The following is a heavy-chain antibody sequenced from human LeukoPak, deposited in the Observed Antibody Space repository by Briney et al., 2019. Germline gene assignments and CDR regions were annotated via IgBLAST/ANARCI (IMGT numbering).Heavy chain of an antibody. CDR1: GYTFTSYA. D-gene: IGHD5-12*01. CDR3: AIWGYSGYGNGEFDY. J-gene: IGHJ4*02. V-gene: IGHV7-4-1*02. Sequence: ASVNVSCKACGYTFTSYAMNWVRQAPGHGLEWMGWFNTNTGNPTYAQCFTGRFVFSLDTSVSTAYLQISSLKAEDTAVYYCAIWGYSGYGNGEFDYWGQGTLVTVSS. CDR2: FNTNTGNP.